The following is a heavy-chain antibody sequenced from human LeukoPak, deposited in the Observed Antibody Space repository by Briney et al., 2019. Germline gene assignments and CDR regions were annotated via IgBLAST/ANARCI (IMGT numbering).Heavy chain of an antibody. CDR1: GGSISSSSYY. CDR2: IYYSGST. Sequence: SETLSLTCTVSGGSISSSSYYWGWIRQPPGKGLEWIGSIYYSGSTYYNPSPKSRVTISVDTSKNQFSLKLSSVTAADTAVYYCARGTPVEPFDYWGQGTLVTVSS. V-gene: IGHV4-39*01. J-gene: IGHJ4*02. D-gene: IGHD5-24*01. CDR3: ARGTPVEPFDY.